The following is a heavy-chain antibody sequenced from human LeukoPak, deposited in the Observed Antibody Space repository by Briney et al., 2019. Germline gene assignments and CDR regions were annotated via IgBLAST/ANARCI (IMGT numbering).Heavy chain of an antibody. CDR3: ARYEYRTSSGAFDI. CDR2: INHSGST. V-gene: IGHV4-34*01. D-gene: IGHD6-6*01. J-gene: IGHJ3*02. CDR1: GGSFSGYY. Sequence: SETLSLTCAVYGGSFSGYYWSWIRHPPGKGLEWIGEINHSGSTNYNPSLKSRVAISIDTSKNHFSLNLNSVTAADTAVYYCARYEYRTSSGAFDIWGQGTMVTVSS.